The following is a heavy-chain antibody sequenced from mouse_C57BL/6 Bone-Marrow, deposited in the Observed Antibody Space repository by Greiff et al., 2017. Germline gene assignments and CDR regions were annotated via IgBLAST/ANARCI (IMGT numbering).Heavy chain of an antibody. CDR2: INPHNGGT. Sequence: EVQLQQSGPELVKPGASVKISCKASGYTFTDYYMNWVKQSHGKSLEWIGDINPHNGGTSYNQKFKGKATLTVYKSSSTAYMELRSLTTEDSSVYYFAKKLCWGQGPLVTVSA. CDR1: GYTFTDYY. J-gene: IGHJ3*01. CDR3: AKKLC. V-gene: IGHV1-26*01.